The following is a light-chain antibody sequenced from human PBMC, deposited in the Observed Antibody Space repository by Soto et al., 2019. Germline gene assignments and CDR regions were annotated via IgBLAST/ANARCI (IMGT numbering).Light chain of an antibody. Sequence: EIVMTQSPATLSVSPGERATLSCRASQSVSSNLAWYQQKPGQAPRLLIYGPSTRATGIPARFSGSGSGTEFTLTISSLQSEDSAVYYCQQFNSWPGTF. CDR3: QQFNSWPGT. J-gene: IGKJ1*01. V-gene: IGKV3-15*01. CDR1: QSVSSN. CDR2: GPS.